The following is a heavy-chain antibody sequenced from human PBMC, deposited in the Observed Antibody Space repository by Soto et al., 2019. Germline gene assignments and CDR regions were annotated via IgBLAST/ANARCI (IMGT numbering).Heavy chain of an antibody. D-gene: IGHD2-21*01. CDR1: GGSVIYFY. CDR3: ARRGDYYSVGSRDAWFDP. CDR2: ISYSGIT. J-gene: IGHJ5*02. Sequence: ASETLSLTWTVSGGSVIYFYCNWIRQPTGKGLEWIGYISYSGITKYHPSLNSRVTISVDMSKNQFSLRLTSVTAADTAVYYCARRGDYYSVGSRDAWFDPWGQGIVVTVSS. V-gene: IGHV4-59*08.